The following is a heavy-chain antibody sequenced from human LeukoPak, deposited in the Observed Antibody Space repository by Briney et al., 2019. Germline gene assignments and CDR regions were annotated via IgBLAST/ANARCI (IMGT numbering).Heavy chain of an antibody. CDR3: ARGPPTWGYDY. Sequence: GASVKVSCKASGYTFTSYAMHWVRQATGQRPEWMGWMSPNSGDTGYAQKFQDRVTMSRNTSISTAYMELSSLRSDDTAVYYCARGPPTWGYDYWGPGTLVTVSS. V-gene: IGHV1-8*02. CDR2: MSPNSGDT. D-gene: IGHD7-27*01. CDR1: GYTFTSYA. J-gene: IGHJ4*02.